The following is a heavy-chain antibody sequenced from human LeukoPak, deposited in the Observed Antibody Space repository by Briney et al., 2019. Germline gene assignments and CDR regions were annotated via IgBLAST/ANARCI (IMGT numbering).Heavy chain of an antibody. CDR1: GFTFSSYS. Sequence: GGSLRLSCAASGFTFSSYSMNWVRQAPGKGLEWVSYISSSSSTIYYADSVKGRFTISRDNAKNSLYLQMNSLRAEDTAVYYCANAVVPAQGMDVWGKGTTVTVSS. CDR3: ANAVVPAQGMDV. V-gene: IGHV3-48*01. J-gene: IGHJ6*04. D-gene: IGHD2-2*01. CDR2: ISSSSSTI.